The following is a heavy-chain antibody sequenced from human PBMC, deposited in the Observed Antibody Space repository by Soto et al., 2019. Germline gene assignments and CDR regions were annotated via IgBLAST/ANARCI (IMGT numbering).Heavy chain of an antibody. CDR1: GFTFISYS. V-gene: IGHV3-48*01. J-gene: IGHJ4*02. CDR3: ARGLDPFDY. Sequence: EVQLVESGGGLVQPGGSLRLSCEASGFTFISYSMNWVRQAPGKGLEWVSYISSSGETIYYSDSVKGRFTISRDNAKNSLYLQMNSPRAEDTAVYYCARGLDPFDYWGQGSLVTVSS. D-gene: IGHD6-19*01. CDR2: ISSSGETI.